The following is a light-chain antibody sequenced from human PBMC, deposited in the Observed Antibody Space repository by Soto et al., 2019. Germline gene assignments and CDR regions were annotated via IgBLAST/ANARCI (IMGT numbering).Light chain of an antibody. V-gene: IGLV2-11*01. J-gene: IGLJ1*01. CDR2: DVS. CDR1: SSDVGGYNY. CDR3: CSYAGSYSYV. Sequence: QSVLTQPRSVSGSPGQSVTISCTGTSSDVGGYNYVSWYQEQPGKAPKLMIDDVSKRPSGVPDRFSGSKSGNTASLTISGLQAEDEADYYCCSYAGSYSYVFVTGTKLTVL.